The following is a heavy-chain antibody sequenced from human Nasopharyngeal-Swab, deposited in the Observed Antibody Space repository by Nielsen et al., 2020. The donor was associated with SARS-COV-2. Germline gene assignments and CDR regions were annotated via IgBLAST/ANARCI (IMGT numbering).Heavy chain of an antibody. Sequence: GGSLRLSCAASGFTFSGSAMHWVRQASGKGLEWVGRIRSKANSYATAYAASVKGGFTISRDDSKNTAYLQMNSLKTEDTAVYYCTSPGVQITARRDDYWGQGTLVTVSS. CDR1: GFTFSGSA. CDR2: IRSKANSYAT. D-gene: IGHD1-14*01. V-gene: IGHV3-73*01. J-gene: IGHJ4*02. CDR3: TSPGVQITARRDDY.